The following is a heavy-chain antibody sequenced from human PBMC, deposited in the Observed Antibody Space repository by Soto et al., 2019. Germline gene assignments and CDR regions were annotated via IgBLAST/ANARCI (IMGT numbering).Heavy chain of an antibody. Sequence: EVQLVESGGGLVKPGGSLRLSCAASGFTFSNAWMSWVRQAPGKGLEWVGRIKSKTDGGTTDYAAPVKGRFTISRDDSKNTLYLQVNSLKTEDTAVYYCTTADSLIGYSSGWYGSYWGQGTLVTVSS. V-gene: IGHV3-15*01. CDR2: IKSKTDGGTT. CDR3: TTADSLIGYSSGWYGSY. CDR1: GFTFSNAW. J-gene: IGHJ4*02. D-gene: IGHD6-19*01.